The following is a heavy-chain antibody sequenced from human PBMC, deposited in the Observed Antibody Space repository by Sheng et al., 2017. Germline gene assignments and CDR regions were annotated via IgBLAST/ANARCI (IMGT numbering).Heavy chain of an antibody. V-gene: IGHV3-66*01. D-gene: IGHD3-9*01. CDR2: IYSGGST. Sequence: EVQLVESGGGLAQPGGSLIISCAASGFTVSNNYMSWVRQAPGKGLEWVSLIYSGGSTYYADSVKGRFTISRDNSKNTVYLQMNSLRAEDTALYYCTRWRPDDTLTGYYKAFDIWGQGTMVTVSS. J-gene: IGHJ3*02. CDR3: TRWRPDDTLTGYYKAFDI. CDR1: GFTVSNNY.